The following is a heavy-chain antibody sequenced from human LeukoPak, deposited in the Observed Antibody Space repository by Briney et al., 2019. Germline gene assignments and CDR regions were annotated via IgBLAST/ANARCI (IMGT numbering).Heavy chain of an antibody. Sequence: GGSLRLSCVVSGISFSGSWMTWVRQAPGRGLESVANINEDGSVTYFVDSVKGRFAISRDNANNSVFLQLKSLRAEDTAVYYCATGRLQPAHWGQGALVTASS. V-gene: IGHV3-7*01. CDR3: ATGRLQPAH. D-gene: IGHD5-24*01. J-gene: IGHJ4*02. CDR1: GISFSGSW. CDR2: INEDGSVT.